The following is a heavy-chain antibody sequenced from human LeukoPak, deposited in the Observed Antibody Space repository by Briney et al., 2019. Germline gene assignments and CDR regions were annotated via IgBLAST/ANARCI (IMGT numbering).Heavy chain of an antibody. V-gene: IGHV3-30*04. Sequence: PGRSLRLSCAASGFTFSSYAMHWVRQAPGKGLEWVAVISYDGSNKYYADSVKGRFTISRDNSKNTLYLQMNSLRAEDTAVYYCARDMSENPNYYYYGMDVWGQGTTVTVSS. J-gene: IGHJ6*02. CDR1: GFTFSSYA. D-gene: IGHD3-16*01. CDR2: ISYDGSNK. CDR3: ARDMSENPNYYYYGMDV.